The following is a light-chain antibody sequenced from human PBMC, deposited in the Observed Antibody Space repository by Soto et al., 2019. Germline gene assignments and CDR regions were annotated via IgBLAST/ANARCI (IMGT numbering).Light chain of an antibody. J-gene: IGKJ4*01. Sequence: DIQMTQSPSSLSASLGDRVTITCRASQNIDNYLNWYQHKPGKATKLLIYATSTLQSGVPSRFSGSGSGTEFTLTISSLQPEDFATYFCQESYTGPAVSFGGGTKVDIK. CDR2: ATS. V-gene: IGKV1-39*01. CDR3: QESYTGPAVS. CDR1: QNIDNY.